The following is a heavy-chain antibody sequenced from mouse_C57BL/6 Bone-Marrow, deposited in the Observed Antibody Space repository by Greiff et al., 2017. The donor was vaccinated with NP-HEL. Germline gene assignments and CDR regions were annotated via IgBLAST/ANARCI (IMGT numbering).Heavy chain of an antibody. V-gene: IGHV1-53*01. CDR1: GYTFTSYW. J-gene: IGHJ2*01. D-gene: IGHD1-1*01. CDR2: INPSNGGT. CDR3: ARNYYGSPLNFDY. Sequence: VQLQQPGTELVKPGASVKLSCKASGYTFTSYWMHWVKQRPGQGLELIGNINPSNGGTNYNEKFKSKATLTVDKSSSTAYMQLSSLTSEDSAVYYCARNYYGSPLNFDYWGQGTTLTVSS.